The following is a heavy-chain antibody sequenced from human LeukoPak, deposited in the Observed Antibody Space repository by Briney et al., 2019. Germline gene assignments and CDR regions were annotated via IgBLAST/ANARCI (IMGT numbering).Heavy chain of an antibody. CDR2: ISGSGDST. D-gene: IGHD2-2*01. CDR1: GFTFSSYA. CDR3: AEDASVDPYYFDY. J-gene: IGHJ4*02. Sequence: GGSLRLSCAASGFTFSSYAMSWVRQAPGKGLEWVSAISGSGDSTYYADSAKGRFTISRDNSKNTLYLKMNSLRAEDTAVYYCAEDASVDPYYFDYWGQGTLVTVSS. V-gene: IGHV3-23*01.